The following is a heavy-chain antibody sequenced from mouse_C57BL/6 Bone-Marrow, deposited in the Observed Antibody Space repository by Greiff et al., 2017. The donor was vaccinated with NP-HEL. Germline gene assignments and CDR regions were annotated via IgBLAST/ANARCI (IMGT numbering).Heavy chain of an antibody. CDR1: GYTFTSYW. D-gene: IGHD1-1*01. Sequence: VQLQQPGAELVKPGASVKVSCKASGYTFTSYWMHWVKQRPGQGLEWIGRIHPSDSDTNYNQKFKGKATLTVDKSSSTAYMQLSRLTSEDSAVYYCANYYGSSPFDYWGQGTTLTVSS. J-gene: IGHJ2*01. CDR2: IHPSDSDT. CDR3: ANYYGSSPFDY. V-gene: IGHV1-74*01.